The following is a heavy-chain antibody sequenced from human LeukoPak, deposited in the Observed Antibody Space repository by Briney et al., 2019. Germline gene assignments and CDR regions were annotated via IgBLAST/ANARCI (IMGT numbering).Heavy chain of an antibody. CDR2: IYYSGST. CDR1: GGSNSGNY. J-gene: IGHJ4*02. V-gene: IGHV4-59*01. D-gene: IGHD3-10*01. CDR3: ARLRGEYDY. Sequence: SETLSLTCAVSGGSNSGNYWSWIRQPPGKGLEWIGYIYYSGSTNYNPSLKSRVTISVDVSKNQFSLRLSSVTAADTAVYYCARLRGEYDYWGQGTLVTVSS.